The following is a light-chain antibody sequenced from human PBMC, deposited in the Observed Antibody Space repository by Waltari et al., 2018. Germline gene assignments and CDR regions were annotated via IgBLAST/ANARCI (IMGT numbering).Light chain of an antibody. V-gene: IGLV2-14*03. CDR1: SSDVGGYNS. J-gene: IGLJ1*01. Sequence: QSALTQPASVSASPGQSITISCTGTSSDVGGYNSVSWYQQHPGKAPKLMIYDVSNRPSGVSNRFSGSKSGNTASLTISGLQAEDEADYYCSSYTSSSTYVFGTGTKVTVL. CDR3: SSYTSSSTYV. CDR2: DVS.